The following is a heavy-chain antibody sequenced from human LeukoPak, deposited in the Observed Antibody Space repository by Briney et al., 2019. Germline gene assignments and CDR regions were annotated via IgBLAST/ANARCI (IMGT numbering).Heavy chain of an antibody. Sequence: SETLSLTCTVSGGSISSYYWSWIRQPPGKGLEWVGYIYYSGSTNYNPSLKSRVTISVDTSKNQFSLKLSSVTAADTAVYYCARSHSGSYYSWFDPWGQGTLVTVSS. CDR1: GGSISSYY. J-gene: IGHJ5*02. D-gene: IGHD1-26*01. CDR3: ARSHSGSYYSWFDP. V-gene: IGHV4-59*01. CDR2: IYYSGST.